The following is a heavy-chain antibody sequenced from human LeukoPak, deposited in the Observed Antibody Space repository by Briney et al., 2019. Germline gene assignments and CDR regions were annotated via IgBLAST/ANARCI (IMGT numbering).Heavy chain of an antibody. D-gene: IGHD3-9*01. V-gene: IGHV1-8*01. CDR3: AREWGELRYCDRLNPPKSLLDY. CDR1: GNTLYSYV. Sequence: ALVKDFFKASGNTLYSYVNNRVRQATGQGLEWMGWMNPNSGSTDYAQKLPSRVTMTRNTSISTAYIELSSLRSEDTAVYYCAREWGELRYCDRLNPPKSLLDYWGQGTLVTVSS. CDR2: MNPNSGST. J-gene: IGHJ4*02.